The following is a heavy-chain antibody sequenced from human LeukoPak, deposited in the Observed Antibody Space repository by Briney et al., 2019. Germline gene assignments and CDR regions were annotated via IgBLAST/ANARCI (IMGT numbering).Heavy chain of an antibody. CDR1: GGTFSSYA. CDR2: IIPIFGTA. J-gene: IGHJ4*02. CDR3: ARGWRWLQLLYFDY. D-gene: IGHD5-24*01. V-gene: IGHV1-69*01. Sequence: GASVKVSCKASGGTFSSYAISWVRQAPGQGLEWMGGIIPIFGTANYAQKFQGRVTITADESTSTAYMELSSLRSEDTAVYYCARGWRWLQLLYFDYWGQGTLVTVSS.